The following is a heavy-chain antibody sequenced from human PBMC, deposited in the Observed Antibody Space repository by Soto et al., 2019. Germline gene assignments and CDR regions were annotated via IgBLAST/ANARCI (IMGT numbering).Heavy chain of an antibody. V-gene: IGHV3-15*01. CDR1: GFTFSNAW. CDR3: ARGHRSSGKIFDS. D-gene: IGHD3-22*01. Sequence: EVQLVESGGGLVKPGGSVRLSCAASGFTFSNAWMSWVRQAPGKGLEWFGRIKSKSAGGTTGYDAPVKDRSTISRDDSKNTLYLQMNSLKIEDTAVYYCARGHRSSGKIFDSWGQGTLVTVSS. CDR2: IKSKSAGGTT. J-gene: IGHJ4*02.